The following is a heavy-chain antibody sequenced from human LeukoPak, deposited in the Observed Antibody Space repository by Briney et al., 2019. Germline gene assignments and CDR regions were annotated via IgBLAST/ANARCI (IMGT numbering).Heavy chain of an antibody. V-gene: IGHV1-2*04. CDR2: INPNSGGT. Sequence: ASVKVSCKASGYTFTGYYMHWVRQAPGQGLEWMGWINPNSGGTNYAQKFQGWVTMTRDTSTSTVYMELSSLRSEDTAVYYCARAGYCSSTSCSPRGYWGQGTLVTVSS. D-gene: IGHD2-2*01. J-gene: IGHJ4*02. CDR3: ARAGYCSSTSCSPRGY. CDR1: GYTFTGYY.